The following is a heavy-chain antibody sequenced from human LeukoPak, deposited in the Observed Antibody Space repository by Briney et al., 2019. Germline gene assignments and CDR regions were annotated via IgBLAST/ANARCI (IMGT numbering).Heavy chain of an antibody. D-gene: IGHD6-13*01. Sequence: ASVKVSCKASGYTFTDHYIHWVRQAPGQGLEWMGSINPKSGVTNYAVEFQGRVTMTSDTSISTVYLGLSNLRSDDTAVFYCAREDYISSWPMDVRGQGTTVTVSS. CDR1: GYTFTDHY. CDR2: INPKSGVT. V-gene: IGHV1-2*02. J-gene: IGHJ6*02. CDR3: AREDYISSWPMDV.